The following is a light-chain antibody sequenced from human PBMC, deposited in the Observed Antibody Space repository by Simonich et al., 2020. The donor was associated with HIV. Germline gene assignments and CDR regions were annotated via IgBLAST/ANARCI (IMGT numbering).Light chain of an antibody. CDR2: DAS. V-gene: IGKV1-33*01. CDR3: QQLNSYPFT. Sequence: DIQMTQFPSSLSASVRDRVTITCQASQDIRNYLNWYRQKPGKAPKLLIYDASNLETGVPLRFTGSGFGTEFTLTISSLQPEDFATYFCQQLNSYPFTFGPGTKVDFK. CDR1: QDIRNY. J-gene: IGKJ3*01.